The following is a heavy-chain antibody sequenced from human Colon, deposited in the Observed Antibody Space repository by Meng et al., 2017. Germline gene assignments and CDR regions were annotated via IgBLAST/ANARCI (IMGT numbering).Heavy chain of an antibody. J-gene: IGHJ3*01. CDR1: GFTFSSHW. CDR2: IKYDGSEK. CDR3: ASRPYSSGWYGAFGV. Sequence: GESLKISCAASGFTFSSHWMSWVRQAPGKGLEWVANIKYDGSEKYYVGSVTGRFTISRDNDKNSLYLQMNSLRTEDTSVYYCASRPYSSGWYGAFGVWGQGTMVTVSS. V-gene: IGHV3-7*01. D-gene: IGHD6-19*01.